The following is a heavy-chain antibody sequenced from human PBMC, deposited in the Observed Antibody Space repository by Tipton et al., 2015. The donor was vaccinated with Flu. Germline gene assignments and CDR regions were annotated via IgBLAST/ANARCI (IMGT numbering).Heavy chain of an antibody. CDR3: ARGSRTYGSRVGYYFDY. J-gene: IGHJ4*02. V-gene: IGHV4-4*07. CDR1: GASISSYY. CDR2: IYTSGNT. Sequence: TLSLTCTVSGASISSYYWSWIRQPAGKGLEWIGRIYTSGNTNYNPSLKSRVTMSVDTSKNQFSLKLSSVTAADTAVYYCARGSRTYGSRVGYYFDYWGQGTLVTVSS. D-gene: IGHD3-10*01.